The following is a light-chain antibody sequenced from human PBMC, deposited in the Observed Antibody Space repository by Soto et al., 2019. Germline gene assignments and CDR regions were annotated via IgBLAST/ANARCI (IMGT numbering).Light chain of an antibody. Sequence: DIVMTQSPLSLPVTPGEPASISCRSSQSLLHGNGYNYLDRYLQKPGQSPQLLIYLGSNRASGVPDRFSGSGSGTDFTLKIRRVEAEDVGVYYCMQPLQSWTFGQGTKVDIK. CDR2: LGS. CDR1: QSLLHGNGYNY. V-gene: IGKV2-28*01. J-gene: IGKJ1*01. CDR3: MQPLQSWT.